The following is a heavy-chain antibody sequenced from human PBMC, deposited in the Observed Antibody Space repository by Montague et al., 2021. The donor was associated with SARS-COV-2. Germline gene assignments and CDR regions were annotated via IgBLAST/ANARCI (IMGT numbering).Heavy chain of an antibody. J-gene: IGHJ4*02. CDR3: ARDQTVLEWIWYGMDD. D-gene: IGHD3-3*01. Sequence: SETLSLTCAVYGVSFTTYYWTWIRQSPGKGLEWIGNIYHSGNTXXXPSXXXRVSISVDTSSSQFSLYLASVTAADAAVYYCARDQTVLEWIWYGMDDWGPGALVTVSS. V-gene: IGHV4-34*01. CDR1: GVSFTTYY. CDR2: IYHSGNT.